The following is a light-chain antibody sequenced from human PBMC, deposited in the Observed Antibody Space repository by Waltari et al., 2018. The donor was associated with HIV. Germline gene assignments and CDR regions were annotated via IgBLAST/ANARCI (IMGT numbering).Light chain of an antibody. Sequence: DIQMIQSPFFVFATVEDDVNFTCRASHGIRTWLAWYQQKPGQVPQLLIYVASSLQLGVASRFSGSMSGTNFTLTINDLQPDDSATYYCQQNYTFPHTFGQGTKLE. CDR3: QQNYTFPHT. CDR2: VAS. V-gene: IGKV1-12*01. J-gene: IGKJ2*01. CDR1: HGIRTW.